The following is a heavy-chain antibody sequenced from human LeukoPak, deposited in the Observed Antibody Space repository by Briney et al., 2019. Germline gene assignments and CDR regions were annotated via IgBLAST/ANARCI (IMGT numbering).Heavy chain of an antibody. CDR3: AELGITMIGGV. D-gene: IGHD3-10*02. V-gene: IGHV3-48*03. CDR1: GFTFSSYE. J-gene: IGHJ6*04. Sequence: GGSLRLSCAASGFTFSSYEMNWVPQAPGKGLEWVSYISSSGSTIYYADSAKGRFTISRDNAKNSLYLQMNSLRAEDTAVYYCAELGITMIGGVWGKGTTVTISS. CDR2: ISSSGSTI.